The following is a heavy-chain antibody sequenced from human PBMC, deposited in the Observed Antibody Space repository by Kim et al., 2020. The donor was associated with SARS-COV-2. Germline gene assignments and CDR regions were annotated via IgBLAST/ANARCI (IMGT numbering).Heavy chain of an antibody. V-gene: IGHV4-59*01. D-gene: IGHD6-19*01. J-gene: IGHJ4*02. CDR3: ARYSSGPLGVDY. Sequence: YNPALESRVTISVDTSKNQFSLKLSSVTAADTAVYYCARYSSGPLGVDYWGQGTLVTVSS.